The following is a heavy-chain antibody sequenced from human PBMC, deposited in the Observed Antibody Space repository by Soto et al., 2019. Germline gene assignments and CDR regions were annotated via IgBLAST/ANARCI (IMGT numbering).Heavy chain of an antibody. D-gene: IGHD6-13*01. J-gene: IGHJ4*02. V-gene: IGHV3-30*18. Sequence: QVQLVESGGGVVQPGRSLRLSCAASGFTFSSYGMHWVRQAPGKGLEWVAVISYDGSNKYYADSVKGRFTISRDNSKNTLYLQMNSLRAEDTAGYYCANLGQQHDYWGQGTLVTVSS. CDR1: GFTFSSYG. CDR2: ISYDGSNK. CDR3: ANLGQQHDY.